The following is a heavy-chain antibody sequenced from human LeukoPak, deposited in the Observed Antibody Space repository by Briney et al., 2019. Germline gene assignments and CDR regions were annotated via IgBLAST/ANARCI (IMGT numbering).Heavy chain of an antibody. CDR3: ARDPLGWFDP. D-gene: IGHD3-16*01. J-gene: IGHJ5*02. CDR2: IYYSGST. Sequence: PSETLSLTCTVSGGSISSSSYYWGWIRQHPGKGLEWIGYIYYSGSTYYNPSLRSRVTISVDTSKNQFSLKLSSVTAADTAVYYYARDPLGWFDPWGQGTLVTVSS. CDR1: GGSISSSSYY. V-gene: IGHV4-31*03.